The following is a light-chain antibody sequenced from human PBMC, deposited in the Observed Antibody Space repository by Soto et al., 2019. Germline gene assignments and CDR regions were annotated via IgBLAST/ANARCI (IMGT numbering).Light chain of an antibody. CDR2: AAS. J-gene: IGKJ5*01. V-gene: IGKV1-27*01. Sequence: DIQMTQSPSSLSASVGDRVTITCRASQGIYNYLAWYQQKPGKARKLLIYAASTLEAGVPSRFSGSGSGTDFTLTISSLQPEDVATYYCHKYNSALLTFGQGTRLEIK. CDR1: QGIYNY. CDR3: HKYNSALLT.